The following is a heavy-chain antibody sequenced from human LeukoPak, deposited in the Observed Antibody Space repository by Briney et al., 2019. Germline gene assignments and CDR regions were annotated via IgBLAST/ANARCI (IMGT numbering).Heavy chain of an antibody. Sequence: PSETLSLTCTVSGGSMSSNSYYWAWIRQSPGKGLEWIGSVYYSGSTYYNPSLKSRVTISVDTSKNQFSLKLSSVTAADTAVHYCARRPSSSSWYGDAFDIWGQGTMVTVSS. CDR3: ARRPSSSSWYGDAFDI. V-gene: IGHV4-39*01. D-gene: IGHD6-13*01. CDR2: VYYSGST. J-gene: IGHJ3*02. CDR1: GGSMSSNSYY.